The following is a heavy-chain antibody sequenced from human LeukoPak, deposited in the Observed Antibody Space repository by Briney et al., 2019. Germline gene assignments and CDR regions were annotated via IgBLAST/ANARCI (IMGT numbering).Heavy chain of an antibody. CDR3: AAAAYCGGDCYRRGVWYLDL. V-gene: IGHV1-69*13. J-gene: IGHJ2*01. D-gene: IGHD2-21*02. CDR2: IIPIFGTA. Sequence: SVKVSCKASGGTFSSYAISWVRQAPGQGLEWMGGIIPIFGTANYAQKFQGRVTITADESTSTAYMELSSLRSEDTAVYYCAAAAYCGGDCYRRGVWYLDLWGRGTLVTVSS. CDR1: GGTFSSYA.